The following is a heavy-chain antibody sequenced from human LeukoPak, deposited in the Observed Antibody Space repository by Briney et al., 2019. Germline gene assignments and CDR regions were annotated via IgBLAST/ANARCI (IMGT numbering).Heavy chain of an antibody. CDR3: ARARVATIYGGHYYYGMDA. D-gene: IGHD5-12*01. V-gene: IGHV1-69*01. Sequence: SSVKVSCKASGGTFRSYSINWVRQAPGQGLEWMGGIIPMFGTANYAQKLQGRVTITADESTSTAYMELSSLRSEDTAVYYCARARVATIYGGHYYYGMDAWGQGTTVTVSS. CDR1: GGTFRSYS. J-gene: IGHJ6*02. CDR2: IIPMFGTA.